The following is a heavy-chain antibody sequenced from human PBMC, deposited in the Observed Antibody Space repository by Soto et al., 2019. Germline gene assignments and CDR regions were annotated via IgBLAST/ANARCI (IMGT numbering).Heavy chain of an antibody. D-gene: IGHD1-7*01. Sequence: QVQLVQSGAEVKKPGASVKVSCKASGYTFTSYDIKWVRQATGQGLEWMGWMNPSTGSTGFAQKFQGRVTMTSNSSISTACLELSSLTSEDTAVYYCARGRLVAGTVDYWGQGTLVTVSS. CDR3: ARGRLVAGTVDY. CDR1: GYTFTSYD. V-gene: IGHV1-8*01. J-gene: IGHJ4*02. CDR2: MNPSTGST.